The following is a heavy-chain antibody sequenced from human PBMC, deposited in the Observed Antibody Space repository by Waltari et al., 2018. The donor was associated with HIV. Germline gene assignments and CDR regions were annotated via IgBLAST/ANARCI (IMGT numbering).Heavy chain of an antibody. CDR1: GGSISSGGYY. CDR2: IYYSGST. Sequence: QVQLQESGPGLVKPSQTLSLTCTVSGGSISSGGYYWSWIRQHPGKGLEWIGYIYYSGSTYYNPSLKSRVTISVDTSKNQFSLKLSSVTAADTAVYYCARDRGYSSSWLMGHNWFDPWGQGTLVTVSS. J-gene: IGHJ5*02. D-gene: IGHD6-13*01. CDR3: ARDRGYSSSWLMGHNWFDP. V-gene: IGHV4-31*03.